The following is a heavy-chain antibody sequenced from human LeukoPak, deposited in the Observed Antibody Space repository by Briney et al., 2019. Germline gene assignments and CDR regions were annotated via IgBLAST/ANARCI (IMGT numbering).Heavy chain of an antibody. Sequence: SETLSLTCTISGGSISNYYWNWIRQPPGKGLEWVGYIFYTGGTNYNPSLKSRVAISEDTSKNQFSLKLTSVTAADTAVYYCARASWAYSPFDSWGQGTLVTVSS. V-gene: IGHV4-59*01. CDR1: GGSISNYY. D-gene: IGHD2-21*01. CDR3: ARASWAYSPFDS. J-gene: IGHJ4*02. CDR2: IFYTGGT.